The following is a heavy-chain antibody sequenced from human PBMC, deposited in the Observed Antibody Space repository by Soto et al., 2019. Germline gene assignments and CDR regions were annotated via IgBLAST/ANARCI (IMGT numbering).Heavy chain of an antibody. J-gene: IGHJ6*04. CDR1: GFTFSRYG. CDR3: AKVGQAGGMDV. CDR2: ISYDGSNA. Sequence: QVHLVESGGGVVQPGTSLRLSCAASGFTFSRYGMNWVRQAPGKGLEWVAAISYDGSNAYYVDAVKGQITISRDNAKNTLFLQMSSLSAEDTAVYYCAKVGQAGGMDVWGKGTTVIVSS. V-gene: IGHV3-30*18.